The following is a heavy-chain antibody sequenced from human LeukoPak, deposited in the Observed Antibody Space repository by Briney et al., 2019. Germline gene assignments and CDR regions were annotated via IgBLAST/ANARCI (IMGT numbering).Heavy chain of an antibody. CDR3: ARDHGSGSYDAFDI. CDR2: INHSGST. Sequence: SETLSLTCAVYGGSFSGYYWSWIRQPPGKGLEWIGEINHSGSTNYNPSLKSRVTISVDTSKNQFSLKLSSVTAADTAVYYCARDHGSGSYDAFDIWGQGTMVTVSS. J-gene: IGHJ3*02. D-gene: IGHD3-10*01. V-gene: IGHV4-34*01. CDR1: GGSFSGYY.